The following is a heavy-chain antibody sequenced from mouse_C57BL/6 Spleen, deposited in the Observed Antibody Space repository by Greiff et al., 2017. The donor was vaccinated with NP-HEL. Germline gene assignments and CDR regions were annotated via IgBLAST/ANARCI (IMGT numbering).Heavy chain of an antibody. CDR3: AKDSNYWYFDV. CDR2: IWGDGST. V-gene: IGHV2-3*01. CDR1: GFSFTSYG. J-gene: IGHJ1*03. D-gene: IGHD2-5*01. Sequence: QVQLKESGPGLVAPSQSLSITCTVSGFSFTSYGLSWVRQPPGKGLEWLGVIWGDGSTNYHSALISRLSISKDNSKSQVFVKLSSLRTDDTATYYCAKDSNYWYFDVWGTGTTVTVSS.